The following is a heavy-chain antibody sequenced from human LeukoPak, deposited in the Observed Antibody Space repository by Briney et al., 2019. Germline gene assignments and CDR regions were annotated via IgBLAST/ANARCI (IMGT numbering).Heavy chain of an antibody. D-gene: IGHD3-22*01. CDR1: GGSISSYY. V-gene: IGHV4-59*01. Sequence: PSETLSLTCTVSGGSISSYYWSWIRQPPGKGLEWIGYIYYSGSTNYNPSLKSRVTISVDTSKNQFSLKLSSVTAADTAVYCCASGYYYDYWGQGTLVTVSS. CDR3: ASGYYYDY. J-gene: IGHJ4*02. CDR2: IYYSGST.